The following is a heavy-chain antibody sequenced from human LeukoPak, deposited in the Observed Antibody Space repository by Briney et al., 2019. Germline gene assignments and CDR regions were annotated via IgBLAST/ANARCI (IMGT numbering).Heavy chain of an antibody. J-gene: IGHJ4*02. Sequence: PGGSLRLSCAAPGFTFSSYEMNWVRQAPGKGLEWVSYISSSGSTIYYADSVKGRFTISRDNAKNSLYLQMNSLRAEDTAVYYCARDLYSYGPFDYWGQGTLVTVSS. V-gene: IGHV3-48*03. CDR2: ISSSGSTI. CDR3: ARDLYSYGPFDY. CDR1: GFTFSSYE. D-gene: IGHD5-18*01.